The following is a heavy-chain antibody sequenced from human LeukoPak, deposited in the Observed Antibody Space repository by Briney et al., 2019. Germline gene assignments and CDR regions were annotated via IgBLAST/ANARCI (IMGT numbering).Heavy chain of an antibody. CDR3: ARVVVHGTGFDY. Sequence: ASVKVSCKTSAYTFTAYYMHWVRLAPGQGLEWMGWINPNTGVTSYPQSFQGRVTMTRDTSISTAYMELTNLRSDDTAVYYCARVVVHGTGFDYWGQGTLVTVFS. V-gene: IGHV1-2*02. D-gene: IGHD2-15*01. CDR2: INPNTGVT. CDR1: AYTFTAYY. J-gene: IGHJ4*02.